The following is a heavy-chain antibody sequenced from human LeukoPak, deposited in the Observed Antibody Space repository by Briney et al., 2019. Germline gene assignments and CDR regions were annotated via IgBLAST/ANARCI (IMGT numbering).Heavy chain of an antibody. D-gene: IGHD3-3*01. CDR1: GFTFSSYA. CDR3: AKDSRGADFFGDFDY. Sequence: GGSLRLSCAASGFTFSSYAMHWVRQAPGKGLEYVSAISTNGGMTYYANSVKGRFTISRDNSKNTVYLQVSSLRANDTAVYYCAKDSRGADFFGDFDYWGQGTLVTVSS. J-gene: IGHJ4*02. CDR2: ISTNGGMT. V-gene: IGHV3-64*01.